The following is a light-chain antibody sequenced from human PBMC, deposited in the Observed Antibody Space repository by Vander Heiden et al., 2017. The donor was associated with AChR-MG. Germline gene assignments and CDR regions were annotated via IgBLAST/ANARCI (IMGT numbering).Light chain of an antibody. V-gene: IGKV2-28*01. CDR1: QSLLHSNGYNY. Sequence: DIVMTQSPLSLPVTPGEPASISCRSSQSLLHSNGYNYLDWYLQKPGQSPQLLIYLGSNRASGVPDSVSGSGSGTDFTLKISRVEAEDVGVYYCMQALQSITFGQGTRLEIK. CDR3: MQALQSIT. J-gene: IGKJ5*01. CDR2: LGS.